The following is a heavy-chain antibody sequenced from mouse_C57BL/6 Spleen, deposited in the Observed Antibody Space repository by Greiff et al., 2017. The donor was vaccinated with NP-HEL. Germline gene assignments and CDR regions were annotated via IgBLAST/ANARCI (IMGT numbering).Heavy chain of an antibody. CDR2: IYPGDGDT. D-gene: IGHD2-5*01. CDR3: AIAYYSNYEGVY. Sequence: QVQLQQSGPELVKPGASVKISCKASGYAFSSSWMNWVKQRPGKGLEWIGRIYPGDGDTNYNGKFKGKATLTADKSSSTAYMQLSSLTSEESAVYFCAIAYYSNYEGVYWGQVTTLTVSS. CDR1: GYAFSSSW. J-gene: IGHJ2*01. V-gene: IGHV1-82*01.